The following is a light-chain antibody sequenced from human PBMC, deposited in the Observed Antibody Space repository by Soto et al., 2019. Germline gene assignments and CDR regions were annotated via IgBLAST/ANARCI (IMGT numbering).Light chain of an antibody. J-gene: IGLJ2*01. CDR1: SSDVGGYNY. CDR3: SSFASSNTVI. CDR2: DVS. Sequence: QSALTQPASVSGSPGQSITISCTGTSSDVGGYNYVSWYQQHPGKAPKLVIYDVSNRSSVVSNRFSGSKSGNTASLTISGPRAEDDADYYCSSFASSNTVIFGGGTKLTVL. V-gene: IGLV2-14*01.